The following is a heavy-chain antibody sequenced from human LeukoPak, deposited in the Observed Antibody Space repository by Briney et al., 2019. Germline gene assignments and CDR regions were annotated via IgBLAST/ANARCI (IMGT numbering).Heavy chain of an antibody. D-gene: IGHD3-10*01. V-gene: IGHV1-24*01. CDR1: GYTFTGYY. J-gene: IGHJ6*03. CDR2: FDPEDGET. CDR3: ATDLSGTVYYMDV. Sequence: ASVKVSCKASGYTFTGYYMHWVRQAPGQGLEWMGGFDPEDGETIYAQKFQGRVTMTEDTSTDTAYMELSSLRSEDTAVYYCATDLSGTVYYMDVWGKGTTVTVSS.